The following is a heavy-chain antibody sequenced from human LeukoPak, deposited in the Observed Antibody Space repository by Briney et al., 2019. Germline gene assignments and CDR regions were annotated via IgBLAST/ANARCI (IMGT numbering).Heavy chain of an antibody. CDR2: ISDTGGRT. CDR3: AKGGQDFDFWRFDL. CDR1: GFSFSDSA. J-gene: IGHJ5*02. V-gene: IGHV3-23*01. D-gene: IGHD3-3*01. Sequence: PGGSRRLSCASSGFSFSDSAVSWVRHSPGEGLKWVSSISDTGGRTYYADSVKGRFTITRDNSRNSVNLQMNGLRADDTARYYCAKGGQDFDFWRFDLWGQGILVIVSS.